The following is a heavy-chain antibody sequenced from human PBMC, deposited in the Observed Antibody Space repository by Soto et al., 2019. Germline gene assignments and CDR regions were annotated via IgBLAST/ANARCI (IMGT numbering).Heavy chain of an antibody. CDR3: ARALRAKYGLRPVFAY. J-gene: IGHJ1*01. CDR2: IYYSGST. V-gene: IGHV4-4*02. Sequence: HPTGKGLEWIGEIYYSGSTNYNPSLKSRVTISVDTSKNQFSLKLSSVTAADTAVYYCARALRAKYGLRPVFAYRGKGTLDPVS. D-gene: IGHD3-10*01.